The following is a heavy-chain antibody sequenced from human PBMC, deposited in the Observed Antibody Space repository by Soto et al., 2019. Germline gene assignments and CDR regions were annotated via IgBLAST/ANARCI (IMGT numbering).Heavy chain of an antibody. D-gene: IGHD2-15*01. CDR1: GSTFSSYA. J-gene: IGHJ6*03. Sequence: GGSLRLSCAASGSTFSSYAMHWVRQAPGKGLEWVAVISYDGSNKYYADSVKGRFTISRDTSENTVHLQMDSLRAEDTAVYYCARDDVLCDGGRCHRVPLDVWGTGTTVTVSS. CDR2: ISYDGSNK. V-gene: IGHV3-30*14. CDR3: ARDDVLCDGGRCHRVPLDV.